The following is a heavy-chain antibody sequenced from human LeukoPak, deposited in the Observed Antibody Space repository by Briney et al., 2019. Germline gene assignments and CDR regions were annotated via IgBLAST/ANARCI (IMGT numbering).Heavy chain of an antibody. CDR3: TRPRSPSPPGSSEFDY. V-gene: IGHV3-73*01. D-gene: IGHD6-6*01. CDR2: IRSKANSYAT. J-gene: IGHJ4*02. Sequence: GGSLRLSCAASGFTFSGSAMHWVRQASGKGLEWVGRIRSKANSYATAYAASVKGRFTISRDDSKTTAYLQMNSLKTEDTAVYYCTRPRSPSPPGSSEFDYWGQGTLVTVSS. CDR1: GFTFSGSA.